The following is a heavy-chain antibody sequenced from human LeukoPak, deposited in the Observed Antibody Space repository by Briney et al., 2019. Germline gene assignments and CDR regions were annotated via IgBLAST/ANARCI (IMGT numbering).Heavy chain of an antibody. CDR2: IYYSGST. J-gene: IGHJ5*02. CDR1: GASISSGGYY. Sequence: PSETPSLTCTVSGASISSGGYYWSWIRQNPGKGLEWIGYIYYSGSTYYNPSLKSRVTISVDTSKNQFSLKLSSVTAADTAVYYCARDRVPYFGFDPWGQGTLVTVSS. CDR3: ARDRVPYFGFDP. V-gene: IGHV4-31*03. D-gene: IGHD2/OR15-2a*01.